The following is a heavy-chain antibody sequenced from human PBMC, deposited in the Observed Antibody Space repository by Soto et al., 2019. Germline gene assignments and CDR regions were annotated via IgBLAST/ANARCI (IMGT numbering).Heavy chain of an antibody. J-gene: IGHJ2*01. CDR3: ARESHDILTGPPWVWYFDL. Sequence: QVQLQQWGAGPLRPLETLSLTWGVSGGSFSGYYWAWIRQSPGKGLEWIGEINDRGSINYNPSLKSRVSISVDTSKNHYSLNLRSVTAADTAVYYCARESHDILTGPPWVWYFDLWGRGTLVTVSS. CDR2: INDRGSI. V-gene: IGHV4-34*01. CDR1: GGSFSGYY. D-gene: IGHD3-9*01.